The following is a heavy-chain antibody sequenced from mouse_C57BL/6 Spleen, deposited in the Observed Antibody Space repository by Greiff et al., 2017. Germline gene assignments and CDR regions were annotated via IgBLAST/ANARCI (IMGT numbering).Heavy chain of an antibody. D-gene: IGHD1-1*01. J-gene: IGHJ3*01. CDR1: GYTFTSYD. CDR3: ARDYGSSSFAY. Sequence: QVQLQQSGPELVKPGASVKLSCKASGYTFTSYDINWVKQRPGQGLEWIGWIYPRDGSTTYNEKFKGKATLTVDTSSSTAYMELHSLTSEDSAVYFCARDYGSSSFAYWGQGTLVTVSA. CDR2: IYPRDGST. V-gene: IGHV1-85*01.